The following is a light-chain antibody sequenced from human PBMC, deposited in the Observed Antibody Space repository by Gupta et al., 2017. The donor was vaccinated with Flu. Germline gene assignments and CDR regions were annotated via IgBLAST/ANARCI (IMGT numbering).Light chain of an antibody. Sequence: DIQMTQSPSSLSASVGDRVTITCQASQDISNYLNWYQQKPGKASKLLIYDASNLETGVPSRFSGSGSGTDFTFTISSLQPEDIATYYCQQDYNLPGTFGQGTKLEIK. CDR2: DAS. J-gene: IGKJ2*01. CDR3: QQDYNLPGT. CDR1: QDISNY. V-gene: IGKV1-33*01.